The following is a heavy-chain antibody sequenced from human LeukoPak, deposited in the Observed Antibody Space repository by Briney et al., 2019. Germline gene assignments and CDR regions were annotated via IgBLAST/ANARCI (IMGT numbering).Heavy chain of an antibody. V-gene: IGHV4-39*01. Sequence: SETLSLTCTVSVGSITSSSYYWGWIRQPPGKGLEWIGSIYYSGSTYYNPSLKSRVTISVDTSKNQFSLKLSSVTAADTAVYYCARQAGGYSSYWYFDLWGRGTLVTVSS. CDR3: ARQAGGYSSYWYFDL. D-gene: IGHD5-18*01. J-gene: IGHJ2*01. CDR2: IYYSGST. CDR1: VGSITSSSYY.